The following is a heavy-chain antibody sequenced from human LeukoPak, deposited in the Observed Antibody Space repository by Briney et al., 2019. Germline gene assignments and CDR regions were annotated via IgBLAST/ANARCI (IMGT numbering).Heavy chain of an antibody. CDR1: GYTFTSYG. CDR3: ARDLKFSPYYFDY. Sequence: ASVKVSCKASGYTFTSYGISWVRQAPGQGLEWMGWISGYNGNTNYAQKVQGRVTMTTDTSTNTAYMELRSLRSDDTAIYYCARDLKFSPYYFDYWGQGTLVTVSS. D-gene: IGHD3-9*01. J-gene: IGHJ4*02. CDR2: ISGYNGNT. V-gene: IGHV1-18*04.